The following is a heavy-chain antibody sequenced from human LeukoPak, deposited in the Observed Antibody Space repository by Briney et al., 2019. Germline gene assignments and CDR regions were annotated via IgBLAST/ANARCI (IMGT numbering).Heavy chain of an antibody. CDR3: VRDLGGRSGH. V-gene: IGHV3-74*01. D-gene: IGHD1-26*01. CDR2: INEDGSTT. J-gene: IGHJ4*02. CDR1: GFAFSSNW. Sequence: GGSLRLSCAASGFAFSSNWMHWVRQAPGKGLVWVSRINEDGSTTNYADSVKGRSTIFRDNAKNTLYLQMNSLRAEDTAVYYCVRDLGGRSGHWGQGTLVTVSS.